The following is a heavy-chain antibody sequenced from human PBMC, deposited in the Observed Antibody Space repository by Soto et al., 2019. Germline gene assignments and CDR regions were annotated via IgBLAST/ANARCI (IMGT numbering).Heavy chain of an antibody. Sequence: PSLTMRVTWSVSGGTSGGVGCRCIRQPPGKGLEWIVYIYDSGSTNYNPPLKSRVTRSVDTSKIQCSLKLSSVTAADTAVYYCARGSVEMATIVDFWGGGTLVTVSS. V-gene: IGHV4-59*01. CDR1: GGTSGGVG. CDR2: IYDSGST. D-gene: IGHD5-12*01. CDR3: ARGSVEMATIVDF. J-gene: IGHJ4*02.